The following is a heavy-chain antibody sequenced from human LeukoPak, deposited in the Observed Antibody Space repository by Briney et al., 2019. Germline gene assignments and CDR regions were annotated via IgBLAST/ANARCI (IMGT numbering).Heavy chain of an antibody. Sequence: ASVKVSCKASGYTFTGYYMHWVRQAPGQGLEWMGWINPNSANTGYAQTFQGRVTMTRNTSINTAYMELSSLRSEDTAVYYCARKFLGSRGYYFDYWGQGTLVTVSS. V-gene: IGHV1-8*02. CDR1: GYTFTGYY. D-gene: IGHD3-10*01. J-gene: IGHJ4*02. CDR2: INPNSANT. CDR3: ARKFLGSRGYYFDY.